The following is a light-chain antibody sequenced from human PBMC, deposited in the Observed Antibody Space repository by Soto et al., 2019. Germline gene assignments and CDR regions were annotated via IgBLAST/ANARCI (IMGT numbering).Light chain of an antibody. CDR3: QPYATYPWT. CDR1: QSISSW. CDR2: KAS. V-gene: IGKV1-5*03. J-gene: IGKJ1*01. Sequence: DIQMTQSPSTLSASVGDRVTISCRASQSISSWLAWYQQRPGKAPNLLIYKASTLESGVPSRFSGSGSGTEFTLTISSLQPDDFATYYCQPYATYPWTFGQGPTVDIK.